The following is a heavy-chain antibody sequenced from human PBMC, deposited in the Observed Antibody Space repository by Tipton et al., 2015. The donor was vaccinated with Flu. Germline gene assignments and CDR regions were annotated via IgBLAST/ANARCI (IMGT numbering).Heavy chain of an antibody. CDR2: IYYSGST. Sequence: LRLSCTVSGGSISSYYWSWIRQPPGKGLEWIGYIYYSGSTDYNPSLKSRVTISVDTSKNQFSLKLSSVTAADTAVYYCARELNYGMDVWGQGTTVTVSS. J-gene: IGHJ6*02. V-gene: IGHV4-59*01. CDR1: GGSISSYY. CDR3: ARELNYGMDV.